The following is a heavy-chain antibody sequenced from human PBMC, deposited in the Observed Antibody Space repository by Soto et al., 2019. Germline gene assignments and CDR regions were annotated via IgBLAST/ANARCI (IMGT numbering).Heavy chain of an antibody. J-gene: IGHJ6*02. V-gene: IGHV4-59*01. CDR3: ARASLSGYLYYYGMDV. Sequence: QVQLQESGPGLVKPSETLSLTCTVSGGSISSYYWSWIRQPPGKGLEWIGYIYYSGSTNYNPSLKSRVTTSVDTSKNQFSLKLSSVTAADTAVYYCARASLSGYLYYYGMDVWGQGTTVTVSS. CDR2: IYYSGST. CDR1: GGSISSYY. D-gene: IGHD3-3*01.